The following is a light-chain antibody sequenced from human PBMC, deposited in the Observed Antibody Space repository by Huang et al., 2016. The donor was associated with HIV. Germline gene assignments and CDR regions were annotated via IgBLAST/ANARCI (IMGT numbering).Light chain of an antibody. J-gene: IGKJ2*01. CDR3: QQYNNWPQT. CDR1: KSVSSN. Sequence: EIVMTQSPATLSVSPGERATLSCRARKSVSSNLAWYQQKPGQAPRLLIYGSSTRATGIPARFSGSGSGTEFTLTISSLQSEDFAVYYCQQYNNWPQTFGQGTKLEIK. V-gene: IGKV3-15*01. CDR2: GSS.